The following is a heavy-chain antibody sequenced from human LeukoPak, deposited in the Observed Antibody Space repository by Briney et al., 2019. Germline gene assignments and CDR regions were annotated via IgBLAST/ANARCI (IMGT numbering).Heavy chain of an antibody. J-gene: IGHJ4*02. CDR3: ARDRPTGASRVFLVQ. Sequence: GGSLRLSCEASGFTFSNYDMNWVRQAPGKGLEWVSHITTSGSTKYYADSVRGRFTISRDNAKNSLYLLMNSLRAEDTAVYYCARDRPTGASRVFLVQWGQGTLVTVSS. V-gene: IGHV3-48*03. CDR2: ITTSGSTK. D-gene: IGHD1-26*01. CDR1: GFTFSNYD.